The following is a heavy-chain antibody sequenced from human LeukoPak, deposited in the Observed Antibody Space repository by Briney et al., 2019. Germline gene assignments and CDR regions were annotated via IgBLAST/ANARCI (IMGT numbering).Heavy chain of an antibody. V-gene: IGHV4-4*07. CDR2: IYTSGST. J-gene: IGHJ6*03. CDR1: GGSISSYY. Sequence: SETLYLTCTVSGGSISSYYWSWIRQPAGKGLEWIGRIYTSGSTNYNPSLKSRVTMSVDTSKNQFSLKLSSVTAADTAVYYCARQAIAAGPYYYYYMDVWGKGTTVTVSS. CDR3: ARQAIAAGPYYYYYMDV. D-gene: IGHD6-25*01.